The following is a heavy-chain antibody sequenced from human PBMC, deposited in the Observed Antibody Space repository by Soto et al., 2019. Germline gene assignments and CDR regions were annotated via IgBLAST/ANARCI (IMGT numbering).Heavy chain of an antibody. CDR2: IIPIFGTA. Sequence: QVQLVQSGAEVKKPGSSVKVSCKASGGTFSSYAISWVRQAPGQGLEWMGGIIPIFGTANYAQKFQGRVTIPADESTSTAYMELSSLRSEDTAVYYCARQNNWNEDYYYYGMDVWGQGTTVTVSS. D-gene: IGHD1-1*01. V-gene: IGHV1-69*12. CDR3: ARQNNWNEDYYYYGMDV. J-gene: IGHJ6*02. CDR1: GGTFSSYA.